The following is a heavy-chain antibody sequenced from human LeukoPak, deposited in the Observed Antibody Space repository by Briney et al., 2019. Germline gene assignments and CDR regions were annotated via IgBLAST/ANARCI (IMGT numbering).Heavy chain of an antibody. CDR1: GGTLSSYA. CDR3: ASWGYCGGDCYSGEYFQH. J-gene: IGHJ1*01. D-gene: IGHD2-21*01. Sequence: AASVKVSCKASGGTLSSYAISWVRQAPGQGLEWMGGIIPIFGTANYAQKFQGRVTITADESTSTAYMELSSLRSEDTAVYYCASWGYCGGDCYSGEYFQHWGQGTLVTVSS. CDR2: IIPIFGTA. V-gene: IGHV1-69*13.